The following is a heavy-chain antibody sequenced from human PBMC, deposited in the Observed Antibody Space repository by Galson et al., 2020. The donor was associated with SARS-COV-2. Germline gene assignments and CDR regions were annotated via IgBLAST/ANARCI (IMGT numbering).Heavy chain of an antibody. CDR1: GYTLTELS. V-gene: IGHV1-24*01. D-gene: IGHD2-2*01. CDR2: FDPEDGET. CDR3: ATGIVVVPAANSWFDP. J-gene: IGHJ5*02. Sequence: ASVKVSCKVSGYTLTELSMHWVRQAPGKGLEWMGGFDPEDGETIYAQKFQGRVTMTEDTSTDTAYMELSSLRSEDTAVYYCATGIVVVPAANSWFDPWGQGTLVTVSS.